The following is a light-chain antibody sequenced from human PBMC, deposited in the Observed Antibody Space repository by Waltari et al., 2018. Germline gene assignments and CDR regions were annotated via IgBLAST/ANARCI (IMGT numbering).Light chain of an antibody. CDR3: QQYFATPRT. J-gene: IGKJ1*01. CDR1: RSVLYSSNDKNY. CDR2: WAS. Sequence: DIVMTQSPDSLAVSLGERATINCKSSRSVLYSSNDKNYLAWYQQKPGQPPKLLIYWASTRDSGVPVRFSGSGSETDFTLTISSLQAEDVAVYYCQQYFATPRTFGQGTKVEIK. V-gene: IGKV4-1*01.